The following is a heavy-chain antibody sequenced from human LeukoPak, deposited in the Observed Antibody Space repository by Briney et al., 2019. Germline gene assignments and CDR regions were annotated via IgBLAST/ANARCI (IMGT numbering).Heavy chain of an antibody. Sequence: PSETLSLTCTVSGCSISNNYWSWIRQSPGKGLEWIGYINHSGSTDYNVDLESRVFLSVETYKDQFSLKLISVTAADTAVYYCARHGLKLVGASTIYFDNWGQGTLVTVSS. CDR1: GCSISNNY. CDR2: INHSGST. D-gene: IGHD1-26*01. V-gene: IGHV4-59*08. CDR3: ARHGLKLVGASTIYFDN. J-gene: IGHJ4*02.